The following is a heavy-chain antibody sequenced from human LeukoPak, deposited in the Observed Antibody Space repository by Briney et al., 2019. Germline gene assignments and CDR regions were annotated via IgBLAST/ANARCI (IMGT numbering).Heavy chain of an antibody. CDR3: ARRTRELGYCSGGSCYHDAFDI. CDR2: MNPNSGNT. V-gene: IGHV1-8*01. Sequence: ASVKVSRKASGYTFTSYDINWVRQATGQGLEWMGWMNPNSGNTGYAQRFQGRVTMTRNTSISTAYMELSSLRSEDTAVYYCARRTRELGYCSGGSCYHDAFDIWGQGTMVTVSS. J-gene: IGHJ3*02. CDR1: GYTFTSYD. D-gene: IGHD2-15*01.